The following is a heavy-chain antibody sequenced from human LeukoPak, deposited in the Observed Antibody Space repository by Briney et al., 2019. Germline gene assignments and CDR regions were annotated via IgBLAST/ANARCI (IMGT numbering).Heavy chain of an antibody. CDR3: ARGGRYCSSTSCYHYYYYYMDV. Sequence: GASVKVSCKASGGTFSSYAISWVRQAPGQGLKWMGGIIPIFGTANYAQKFQGRVTITTDESTSTAYMELSSLRSEDTAVYYCARGGRYCSSTSCYHYYYYYMDVWGKGTTVTVSS. V-gene: IGHV1-69*05. D-gene: IGHD2-2*01. J-gene: IGHJ6*03. CDR2: IIPIFGTA. CDR1: GGTFSSYA.